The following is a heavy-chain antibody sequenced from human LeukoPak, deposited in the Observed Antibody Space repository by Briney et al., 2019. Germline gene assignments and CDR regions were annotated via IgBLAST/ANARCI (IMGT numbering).Heavy chain of an antibody. V-gene: IGHV3-21*01. J-gene: IGHJ6*03. CDR1: GFTFSSYA. CDR3: ARVRYYGSGSYYMNYYYYYMDV. Sequence: GGSLRLSCAASGFTFSSYAMSWVRQAPGKGLEWVSSISSSSYIYYADSVKGRFTISRDNAKNSLYLQMNSLRAEDTAVYYCARVRYYGSGSYYMNYYYYYMDVWGKGTTVTISS. D-gene: IGHD3-10*01. CDR2: ISSSSYI.